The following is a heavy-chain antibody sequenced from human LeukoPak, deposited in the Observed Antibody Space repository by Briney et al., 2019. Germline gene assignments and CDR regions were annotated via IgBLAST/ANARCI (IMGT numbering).Heavy chain of an antibody. CDR3: ARVEYSRGHFDY. CDR1: GGSISSSY. V-gene: IGHV4-59*01. CDR2: IYYSGST. Sequence: SETLSPTCTVSGGSISSSYWSWIRQPPGKGLEWIGYIYYSGSTNYNPSLKSRVTISVDTSKNQFSLKLSSVTAADTAVYYYARVEYSRGHFDYWGQRTLVPVSS. J-gene: IGHJ4*02. D-gene: IGHD6-25*01.